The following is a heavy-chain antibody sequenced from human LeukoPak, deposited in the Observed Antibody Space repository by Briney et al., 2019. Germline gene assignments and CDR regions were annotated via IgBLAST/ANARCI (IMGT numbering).Heavy chain of an antibody. CDR2: ISGSGGST. J-gene: IGHJ4*02. Sequence: GALRLSCAASGFTFSSYGMSWVRQAPGKGLEWVSAISGSGGSTYYADSVKGRFTISRDNSKNSLYLQMNRLRAEDTAVYYCAKAGAVVVVAAKYFDYWGQGTLVTVSS. CDR3: AKAGAVVVVAAKYFDY. D-gene: IGHD2-15*01. V-gene: IGHV3-23*01. CDR1: GFTFSSYG.